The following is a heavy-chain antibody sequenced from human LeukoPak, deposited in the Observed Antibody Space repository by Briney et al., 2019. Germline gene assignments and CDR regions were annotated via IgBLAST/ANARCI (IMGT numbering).Heavy chain of an antibody. CDR1: GASISSYY. V-gene: IGHV4-59*01. CDR3: AREREAYYYDSSGYYYLSYFYY. Sequence: SETLSLTFTVSGASISSYYCSSIRHPPGKGLEWIRYIYYSGTTNSNPSIKSRVTISVDTSKNQFSLKLSSVTAADTAVYYCAREREAYYYDSSGYYYLSYFYYWGQGTLVTVSS. CDR2: IYYSGTT. D-gene: IGHD3-22*01. J-gene: IGHJ4*02.